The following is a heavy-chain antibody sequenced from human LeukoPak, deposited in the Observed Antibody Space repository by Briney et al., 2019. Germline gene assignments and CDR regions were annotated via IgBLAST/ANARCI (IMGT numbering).Heavy chain of an antibody. D-gene: IGHD3-10*01. CDR2: FDPEDGET. J-gene: IGHJ4*02. V-gene: IGHV1-24*01. CDR1: GYTLTELS. CDR3: ATMGLGVRATSVRDY. Sequence: GSVKVSCKVSGYTLTELSMHWVRQAPGKGLEWMGGFDPEDGETIYAQKFQGRVTMTEDTSTDTAYMELSSLRSEDTAVYYCATMGLGVRATSVRDYWGQGTLVTVSS.